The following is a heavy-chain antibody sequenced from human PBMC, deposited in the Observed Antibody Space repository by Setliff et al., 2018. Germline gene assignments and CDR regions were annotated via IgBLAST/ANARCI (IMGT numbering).Heavy chain of an antibody. CDR1: GYTFTEYS. CDR2: INPNTGGS. J-gene: IGHJ4*02. V-gene: IGHV1-2*02. Sequence: ASVKVSCKASGYTFTEYSIHWVRQAPGQGLEWMGWINPNTGGSNYAQKFQGRVTMTTDTSISTAYMEMSRLTSDDTAVYYCAKVNYYEKSAYLPFDCWGQGTQVTVSS. D-gene: IGHD3-22*01. CDR3: AKVNYYEKSAYLPFDC.